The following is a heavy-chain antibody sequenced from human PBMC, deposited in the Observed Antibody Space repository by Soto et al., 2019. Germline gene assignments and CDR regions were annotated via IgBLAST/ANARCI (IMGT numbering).Heavy chain of an antibody. CDR3: ARAGAYYYDSTGLYYFDY. D-gene: IGHD3-22*01. Sequence: SETLSLTCTVSGGSISRGSYYWSWIRQHPGKGLEWIGYVYNRGNTFYNPSLQSRVSISLDTSKNQFSLKLSSVTAADTAVYYCARAGAYYYDSTGLYYFDYWGQGTLVTVS. CDR1: GGSISRGSYY. V-gene: IGHV4-31*03. J-gene: IGHJ4*02. CDR2: VYNRGNT.